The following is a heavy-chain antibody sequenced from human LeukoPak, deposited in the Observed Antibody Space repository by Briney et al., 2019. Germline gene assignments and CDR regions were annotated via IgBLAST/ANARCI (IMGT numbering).Heavy chain of an antibody. D-gene: IGHD3-22*01. CDR1: GFTFSSYW. CDR2: IKQDGSEK. J-gene: IGHJ4*02. Sequence: GGSLRLSCAASGFTFSSYWMSWVRQAPGKGLEWVANIKQDGSEKYYVDSVKGRFTISRDNAKNSLYLQMNSLRAEDTAVYYCARVAQHRYYYDTSAYRYYFDYWGQGTLVTVSS. CDR3: ARVAQHRYYYDTSAYRYYFDY. V-gene: IGHV3-7*01.